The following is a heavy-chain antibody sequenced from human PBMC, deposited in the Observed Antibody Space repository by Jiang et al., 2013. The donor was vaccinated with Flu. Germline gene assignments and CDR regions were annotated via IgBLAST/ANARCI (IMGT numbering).Heavy chain of an antibody. V-gene: IGHV5-51*01. CDR3: ARREVGATHTFDY. D-gene: IGHD1-26*01. J-gene: IGHJ4*02. Sequence: FQGQVTISADKSISTAYLQWSSLKASDTAIYYCARREVGATHTFDYWGQGTLVAVSS.